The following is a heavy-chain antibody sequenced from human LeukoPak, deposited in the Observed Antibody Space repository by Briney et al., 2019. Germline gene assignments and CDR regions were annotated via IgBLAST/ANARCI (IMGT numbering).Heavy chain of an antibody. J-gene: IGHJ4*02. CDR2: IYYSGST. V-gene: IGHV4-59*01. CDR3: ARDTGTVVDY. Sequence: ASETLSLTCTVSGGSISTYYWSWIRQPPGKGLEWIGYIYYSGSTNYNPSPKSRVTTSVDTSKNQFSLKLSSVTAADTAVYYCARDTGTVVDYWGQGTLVTVSS. D-gene: IGHD4-23*01. CDR1: GGSISTYY.